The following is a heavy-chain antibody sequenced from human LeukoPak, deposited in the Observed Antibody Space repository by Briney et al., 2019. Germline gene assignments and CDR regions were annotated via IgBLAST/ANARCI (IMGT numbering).Heavy chain of an antibody. J-gene: IGHJ4*02. CDR3: ARPYYDFWSGYLLFDY. CDR2: ISAYNGNT. CDR1: GYTFTSYG. Sequence: ASVKVSCKASGYTFTSYGISWVRQAPGQGLEWMGWISAYNGNTNYAQKLQGRVTMTTDTSTSTAYMELRSLRSDDTAVYYCARPYYDFWSGYLLFDYWGQGTLVTVSS. D-gene: IGHD3-3*01. V-gene: IGHV1-18*01.